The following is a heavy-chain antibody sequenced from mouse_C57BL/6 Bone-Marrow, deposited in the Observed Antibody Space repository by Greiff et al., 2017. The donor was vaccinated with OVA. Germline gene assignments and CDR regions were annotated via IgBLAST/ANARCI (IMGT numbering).Heavy chain of an antibody. V-gene: IGHV1-50*01. CDR2: IDPSDSYT. Sequence: VQLQQPGAELVKPGASVKLSCKASGYTFTSYWMQWVKQRPGQGLEWIGEIDPSDSYTNYNQNIKGMATFTVDTCSSTAYMQLSSLTAKDSAVYYCASIEYPDYWGQGTLVTVSA. J-gene: IGHJ3*01. CDR3: ASIEYPDY. D-gene: IGHD5-1*01. CDR1: GYTFTSYW.